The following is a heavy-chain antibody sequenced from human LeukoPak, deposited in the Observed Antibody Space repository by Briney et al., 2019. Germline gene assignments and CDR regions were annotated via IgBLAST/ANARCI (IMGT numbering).Heavy chain of an antibody. D-gene: IGHD5-12*01. V-gene: IGHV3-23*01. CDR3: AKGGYDYVEIGYFDY. CDR2: IVASSGAT. CDR1: GFSFSNYA. Sequence: GGSLRLSCAASGFSFSNYAMNWVRQAPGKGLEWVSLIVASSGATFYADSVKGRFTISRDKSKNTLYLQMKSLRAEDTAVYYCAKGGYDYVEIGYFDYWGQGALVTVSS. J-gene: IGHJ4*03.